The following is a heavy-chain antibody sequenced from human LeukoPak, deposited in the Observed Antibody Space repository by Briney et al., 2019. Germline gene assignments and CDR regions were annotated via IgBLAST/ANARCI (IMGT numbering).Heavy chain of an antibody. CDR1: GFSFSTFG. D-gene: IGHD3/OR15-3a*01. CDR3: AKDSILGDGFWDFDH. J-gene: IGHJ4*02. Sequence: GGSLRLSCAVSGFSFSTFGMSWVRQAPGKGLEWVSCIYGSVGTTQYADSVKGRFTISRDKSNNMLYLQMNSLRAEDTAVYYCAKDSILGDGFWDFDHWGQGALVTVSS. V-gene: IGHV3-23*01. CDR2: IYGSVGTT.